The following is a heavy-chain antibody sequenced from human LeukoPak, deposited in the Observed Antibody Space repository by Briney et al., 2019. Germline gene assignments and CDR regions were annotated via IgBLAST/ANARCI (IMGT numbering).Heavy chain of an antibody. CDR2: INPSGGST. V-gene: IGHV1-46*01. CDR1: GYTFTSYY. CDR3: ARVRCSSTTCRMGYYGMDV. J-gene: IGHJ6*02. D-gene: IGHD2-2*01. Sequence: GASVKVSCKASGYTFTSYYMHWVRQAPGQGLEWMGIINPSGGSTSYAQKFQGRVTMNRDTSTSTVYMELNSLRSGDTAVYYCARVRCSSTTCRMGYYGMDVWGQGTTVTVSS.